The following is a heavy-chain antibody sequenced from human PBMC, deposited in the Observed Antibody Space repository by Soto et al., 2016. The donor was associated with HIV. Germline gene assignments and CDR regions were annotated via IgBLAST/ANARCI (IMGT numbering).Heavy chain of an antibody. CDR2: IYSDRST. CDR3: ARAQTNILTGYFFDY. Sequence: EVQLVETGGGLIQPGGSLRLSCAASGFTISNNYMNWVRQAPGKGLEWVSVIYSDRSTYYADSVKGRFTISRDESNNTLYLQMKSLRAEDTAVYYCARAQTNILTGYFFDYWGQGTLVSVSS. D-gene: IGHD3-9*01. V-gene: IGHV3-53*02. CDR1: GFTISNNY. J-gene: IGHJ4*02.